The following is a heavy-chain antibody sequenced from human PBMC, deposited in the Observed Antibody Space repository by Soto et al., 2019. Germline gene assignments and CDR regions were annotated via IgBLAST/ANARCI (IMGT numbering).Heavy chain of an antibody. Sequence: EVQLVESGGGLVQPGGSLRLSCAASGFTVNSNDMSWVRQAPGKGLEWVPVIYSDGSTYYADSVKGRFIISRDNSSNTLSFEMNSLRAEDTAVYYCATFTTYDILTGFYPCWGQGTLVTVSS. J-gene: IGHJ4*02. CDR3: ATFTTYDILTGFYPC. V-gene: IGHV3-66*01. CDR2: IYSDGST. CDR1: GFTVNSND. D-gene: IGHD3-9*01.